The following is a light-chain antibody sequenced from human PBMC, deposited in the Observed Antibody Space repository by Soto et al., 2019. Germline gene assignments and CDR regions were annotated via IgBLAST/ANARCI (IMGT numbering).Light chain of an antibody. CDR1: RSVSSSY. CDR2: GAS. V-gene: IGKV3-20*01. CDR3: QQYGSSPRT. Sequence: IVLTQSPGTLSLSPGERATISCRASRSVSSSYLAWYHQKPRQAPRLLLYGASSRATCSPDRFSGSGAGTDFTLTTSRMEQEDVAVYYWQQYGSSPRTFGQGTKVEIK. J-gene: IGKJ1*01.